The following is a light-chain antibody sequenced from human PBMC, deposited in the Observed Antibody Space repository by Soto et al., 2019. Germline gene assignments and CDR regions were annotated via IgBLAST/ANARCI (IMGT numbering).Light chain of an antibody. CDR1: SSDVGAYNY. Sequence: QSALTQPPSASGSPGQSVTISCTGTSSDVGAYNYVSWYQQHPGKAPKLMIYDVTTRPSGVPDRFSGSKSGITASLTVSGLQAEDEADYFCSSYTGSDNLVFGGGTTLTVL. V-gene: IGLV2-8*01. J-gene: IGLJ2*01. CDR3: SSYTGSDNLV. CDR2: DVT.